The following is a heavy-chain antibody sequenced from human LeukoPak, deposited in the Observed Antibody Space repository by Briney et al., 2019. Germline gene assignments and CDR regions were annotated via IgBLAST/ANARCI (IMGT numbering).Heavy chain of an antibody. D-gene: IGHD5-18*01. Sequence: GGSLRLSCAGSGFTFSNYGMSWVRQAPGKGLEWVSAISGSGGSRYFADSVKGRFTISRDNSKNTLYMQMNSLRAEDTAVYYCAKGDKPVIAMVKFDYWGQGTLVTVSS. V-gene: IGHV3-23*01. CDR1: GFTFSNYG. J-gene: IGHJ4*02. CDR2: ISGSGGSR. CDR3: AKGDKPVIAMVKFDY.